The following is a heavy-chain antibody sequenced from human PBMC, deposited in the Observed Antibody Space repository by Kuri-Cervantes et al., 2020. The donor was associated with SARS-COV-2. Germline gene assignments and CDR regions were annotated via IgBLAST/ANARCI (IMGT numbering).Heavy chain of an antibody. J-gene: IGHJ4*02. D-gene: IGHD2-2*01. V-gene: IGHV3-30*19. CDR1: GFTNNNYG. CDR2: ITNDASNK. Sequence: GGSLRLSCAASGFTNNNYGMHWVRQAPGKGMERVAFITNDASNKYYKDSAKGRLTISSDKSKNTLYLQRNSLRVEDTAVYYCARGRIVVPAGKLRRYMKIDHWGQGTLVTVSS. CDR3: ARGRIVVPAGKLRRYMKIDH.